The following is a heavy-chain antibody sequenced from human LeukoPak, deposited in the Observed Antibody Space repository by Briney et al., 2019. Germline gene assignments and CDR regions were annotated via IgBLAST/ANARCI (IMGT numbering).Heavy chain of an antibody. D-gene: IGHD3-3*01. CDR3: ARPYYDFWSGYENWFDP. Sequence: GASVKVSCKAAGYTFTSYGISWVRQAPGQGREWMEWISAYNGNTNYAQKLQGRVTMTTDTSTSTAYMELRSLRSDDTAVYYCARPYYDFWSGYENWFDPWGQGTLVTVSS. V-gene: IGHV1-18*01. CDR2: ISAYNGNT. CDR1: GYTFTSYG. J-gene: IGHJ5*02.